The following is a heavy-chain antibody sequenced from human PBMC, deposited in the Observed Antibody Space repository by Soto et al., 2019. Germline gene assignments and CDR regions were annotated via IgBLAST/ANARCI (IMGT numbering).Heavy chain of an antibody. CDR1: GFTFSSYW. CDR2: IKQDGSEK. J-gene: IGHJ4*02. CDR3: SSARSFGNVACDGSDV. D-gene: IGHD2-21*02. V-gene: IGHV3-7*05. Sequence: PGGSLRLSCAASGFTFSSYWMSWVRQAPGKGLEWVANIKQDGSEKYYVDSVKGRFTISRDNAKNSLYLQMNSLRAEDTAVYYYSSARSFGNVACDGSDVWGQGTLVTVSS.